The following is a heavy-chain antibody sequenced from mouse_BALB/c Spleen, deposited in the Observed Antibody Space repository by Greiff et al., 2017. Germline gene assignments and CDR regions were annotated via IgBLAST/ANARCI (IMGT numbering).Heavy chain of an antibody. Sequence: EVKVVESGGGLVQPGGSLKLSCAASGFTFSSYGMSWVRQTPDKRLELVATINSNGGSTYYPDSVKGRFTISRDNAKNTLYLQMSSLKSEDTAMYYCARDRYGYAMDYWGQGTSVTVSS. CDR3: ARDRYGYAMDY. CDR1: GFTFSSYG. J-gene: IGHJ4*01. CDR2: INSNGGST. D-gene: IGHD2-14*01. V-gene: IGHV5-6-3*01.